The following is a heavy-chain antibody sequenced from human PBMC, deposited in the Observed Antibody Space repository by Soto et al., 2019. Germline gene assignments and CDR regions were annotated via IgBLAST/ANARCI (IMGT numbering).Heavy chain of an antibody. CDR1: GYTFTVYG. V-gene: IGHV1-18*01. CDR2: ISAYNGNT. D-gene: IGHD5-12*01. J-gene: IGHJ4*02. Sequence: VSVNGACKAAGYTFTVYGIGWGRQAPGQGLEWMGWISAYNGNTNYAQKLQGRVTVTTDTSTSTAYMELRSLRSDDTAVYYCERGYSRPNDYWGQGPLVTVSS. CDR3: ERGYSRPNDY.